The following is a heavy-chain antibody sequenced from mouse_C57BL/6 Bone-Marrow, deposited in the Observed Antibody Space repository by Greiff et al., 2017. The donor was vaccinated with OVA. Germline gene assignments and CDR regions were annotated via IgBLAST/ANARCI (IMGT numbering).Heavy chain of an antibody. J-gene: IGHJ4*01. CDR3: TRYGNPIYYAMDY. CDR1: GFTFSSYA. Sequence: EVHLVESGEGLVKPGGSLKLSCAASGFTFSSYAMSWVRQTPEKRLEWVAYISSGGDYIYYADTVKGRFTISRDNARNTLYLQMSSLKSEDTAMYYCTRYGNPIYYAMDYWGQGTSVTVSS. D-gene: IGHD2-1*01. CDR2: ISSGGDYI. V-gene: IGHV5-9-1*02.